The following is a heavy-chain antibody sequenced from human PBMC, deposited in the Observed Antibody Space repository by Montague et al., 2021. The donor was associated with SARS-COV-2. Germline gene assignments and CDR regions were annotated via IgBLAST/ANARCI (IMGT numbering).Heavy chain of an antibody. CDR3: ARGFDY. CDR2: INHSGST. J-gene: IGHJ4*02. CDR1: GGSLSGYY. Sequence: SETLSLTCAVYGGSLSGYYWSWIRQPPGKGLEWIGEINHSGSTNYNPSLKSRVTISLDTSKNQFPLKLSSVTAADTAVYYCARGFDYWGQGTLVTVSS. V-gene: IGHV4-34*01.